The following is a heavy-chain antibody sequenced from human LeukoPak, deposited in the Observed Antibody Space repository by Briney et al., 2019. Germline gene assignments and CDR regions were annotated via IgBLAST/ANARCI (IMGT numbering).Heavy chain of an antibody. V-gene: IGHV1-8*03. CDR3: ARGFSILVRGALGY. J-gene: IGHJ4*02. CDR1: GYTFTSYD. Sequence: ASVKVSCKASGYTFTSYDINWVRQATGQGLEWMGWVNPNSGNTGYAQKFQGRVTITRNTSISTAYMELSSLRSEDTAVYYCARGFSILVRGALGYWGQGTLVTVSS. CDR2: VNPNSGNT. D-gene: IGHD3-10*01.